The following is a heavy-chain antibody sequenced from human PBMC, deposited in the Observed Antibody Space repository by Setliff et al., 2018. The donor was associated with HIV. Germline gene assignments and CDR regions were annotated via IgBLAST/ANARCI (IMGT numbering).Heavy chain of an antibody. V-gene: IGHV3-23*01. CDR3: ATDCAVVGGTGSLDS. CDR1: GFTFGSYA. J-gene: IGHJ4*02. Sequence: PGGSLRLSCAPSGFTFGSYAMSWVRQAPGKGLEWVSAIRGSGIGSYYPDSVKGRFTISRDNSKNTLFLQMNSLRVEDTAVYYCATDCAVVGGTGSLDSWGQGALVTVSS. D-gene: IGHD1-26*01. CDR2: IRGSGIGS.